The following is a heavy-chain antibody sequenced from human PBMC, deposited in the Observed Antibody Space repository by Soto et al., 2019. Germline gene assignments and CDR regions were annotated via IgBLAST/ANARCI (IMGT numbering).Heavy chain of an antibody. CDR1: GYTFTGYY. CDR2: INPNSGCT. V-gene: IGHV1-2*02. Sequence: ASVKVSCKASGYTFTGYYMHWVRQAPGQGLEWMGWINPNSGCTNYAQKFQGRVTMTRDTSISTAYMELSRLRSDDTAVYYCARDDSGYDRPTIDYWGQGTLVTVSS. J-gene: IGHJ4*02. D-gene: IGHD5-12*01. CDR3: ARDDSGYDRPTIDY.